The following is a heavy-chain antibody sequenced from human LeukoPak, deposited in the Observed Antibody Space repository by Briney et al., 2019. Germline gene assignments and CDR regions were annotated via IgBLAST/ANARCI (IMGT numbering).Heavy chain of an antibody. Sequence: ASVKVFCKTSGYSFSNYGIIWVRQAPGEGLEWMGWISAKDGNTKNSQKVQGRVTMTTDSSTNIAYLELRSLTSDDTAVYYCARASDISWPFENWGQGTRVTVSS. CDR3: ARASDISWPFEN. V-gene: IGHV1-18*01. CDR1: GYSFSNYG. CDR2: ISAKDGNT. J-gene: IGHJ4*02. D-gene: IGHD6-13*01.